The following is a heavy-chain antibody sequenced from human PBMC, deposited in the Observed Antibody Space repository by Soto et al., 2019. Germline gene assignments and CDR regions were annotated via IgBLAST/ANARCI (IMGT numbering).Heavy chain of an antibody. CDR2: TYYRSKWYN. D-gene: IGHD6-13*01. V-gene: IGHV6-1*01. J-gene: IGHJ6*02. CDR3: ARDRIAAAGRLDYYYGMDV. CDR1: GDSVSSNSAA. Sequence: LSLTCAISGDSVSSNSAAWNWIRQSPSRGLEWLGRTYYRSKWYNDYAVSVKSRITINPDTSKNQFSLQLNSVTPEDTAVYYCARDRIAAAGRLDYYYGMDVWGQGTTVTVSS.